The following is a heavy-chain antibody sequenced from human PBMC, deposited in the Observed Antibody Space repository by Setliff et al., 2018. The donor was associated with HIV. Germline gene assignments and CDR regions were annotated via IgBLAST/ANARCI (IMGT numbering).Heavy chain of an antibody. Sequence: GEYLTITCKASGFTFTDYWIGWVRQMPGRGLEWMGIIYPGDSDTRYSPSFRGQVTITADKSITTAYLHRTSLTPSDTSRYYFARPLSLQSSDAFNFWGQGTMVT. CDR3: ARPLSLQSSDAFNF. J-gene: IGHJ3*01. D-gene: IGHD6-19*01. CDR1: GFTFTDYW. CDR2: IYPGDSDT. V-gene: IGHV5-51*01.